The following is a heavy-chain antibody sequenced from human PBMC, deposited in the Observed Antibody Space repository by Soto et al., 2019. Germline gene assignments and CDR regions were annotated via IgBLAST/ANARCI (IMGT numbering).Heavy chain of an antibody. J-gene: IGHJ5*02. V-gene: IGHV1-18*04. CDR3: ARHIDSGSRLNWFDP. CDR1: GYTFTSYG. Sequence: ASVKVSCKASGYTFTSYGISWVRQAPGQGLEWMGWISAYNGNTNYAQKLQGRVTMTTDTSTSTAYMELRSLRSDDTAVYYCARHIDSGSRLNWFDPWGQGTLVTVSS. CDR2: ISAYNGNT. D-gene: IGHD6-19*01.